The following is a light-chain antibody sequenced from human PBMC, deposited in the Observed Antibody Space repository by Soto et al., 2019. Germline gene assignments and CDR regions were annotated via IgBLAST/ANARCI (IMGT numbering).Light chain of an antibody. CDR2: DAS. J-gene: IGKJ4*01. V-gene: IGKV3-11*01. CDR1: QSVSSY. CDR3: QQRSNWPLT. Sequence: EIVLTQSPATLPLSPGERATLSCRASQSVSSYLAWYQQKLGQAPRLLIYDASNRATGIPARFSGSESGTDFTLTISSLEPEDFAVYYCQQRSNWPLTFGGGTKVDIK.